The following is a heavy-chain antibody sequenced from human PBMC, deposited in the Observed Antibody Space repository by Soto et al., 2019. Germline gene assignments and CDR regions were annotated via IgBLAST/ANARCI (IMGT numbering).Heavy chain of an antibody. CDR1: GFTFSSYW. V-gene: IGHV3-74*01. CDR2: ISIDGRST. Sequence: EVPLLESGGGLVQSGGSLRLSCAASGFTFSSYWMFWVRQAPGKGLVWVSRISIDGRSTNYADSVKGRLTISRDNATNTLYLQMNSLRAEDTAVYYCARAPSQQWYGMDVWGQGTTVTVSS. CDR3: ARAPSQQWYGMDV. J-gene: IGHJ6*02. D-gene: IGHD6-19*01.